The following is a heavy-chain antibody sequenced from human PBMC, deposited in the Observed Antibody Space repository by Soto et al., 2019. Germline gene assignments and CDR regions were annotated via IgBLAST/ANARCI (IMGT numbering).Heavy chain of an antibody. Sequence: GCSLRLSCAASGFTFDSYAMDWVRQTPGEGLEWVSVISGSGDITYYADFVKGRFTISRDNSKNTLYLQLSSLRVEETAIYYCAKQAPYGAYPASIWFDSWGQGTRVTAPQ. CDR1: GFTFDSYA. V-gene: IGHV3-23*01. CDR2: ISGSGDIT. D-gene: IGHD4-17*01. J-gene: IGHJ5*01. CDR3: AKQAPYGAYPASIWFDS.